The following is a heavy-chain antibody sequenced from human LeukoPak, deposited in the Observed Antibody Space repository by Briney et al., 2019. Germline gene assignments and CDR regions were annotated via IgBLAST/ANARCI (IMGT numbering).Heavy chain of an antibody. J-gene: IGHJ3*02. CDR1: GYTFRDYL. D-gene: IGHD1-26*01. V-gene: IGHV1-46*01. CDR2: INPSGGST. CDR3: ARDWGSFGGSYSWAFDI. Sequence: ASVKVSCKASGYTFRDYLLHWVRQAPGQGLEWMGIINPSGGSTSYAQKFQGRVTMTRDMSTSTVYMELSSLRSEDTAVYYCARDWGSFGGSYSWAFDIWGQGTMVTVSS.